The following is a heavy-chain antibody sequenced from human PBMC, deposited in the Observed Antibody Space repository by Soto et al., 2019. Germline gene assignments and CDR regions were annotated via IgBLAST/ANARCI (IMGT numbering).Heavy chain of an antibody. V-gene: IGHV1-2*04. CDR2: INPNSGGT. J-gene: IGHJ6*02. D-gene: IGHD3-3*01. CDR3: ARGGPTSFGVVHYYYYVMDF. CDR1: GYTFTGYY. Sequence: GASVKVSCKASGYTFTGYYMHWVRQAPGQGLEWMGWINPNSGGTNYAQKFQDWVTMTSDTSISTAYMDLSRLRSDDTAVYYCARGGPTSFGVVHYYYYVMDFRGQRSTVT.